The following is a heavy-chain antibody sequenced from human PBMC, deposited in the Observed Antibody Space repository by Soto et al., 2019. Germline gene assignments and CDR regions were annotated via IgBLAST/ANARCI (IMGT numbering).Heavy chain of an antibody. V-gene: IGHV3-21*01. J-gene: IGHJ5*02. Sequence: GGSLRLSCAAPGFTFSSYSMNWVRQAPGKGLEWVSFISSNSSYIYYADSVKGRSTISRDNAKNSLYLQMNSLRAEDTAVYYCARDLSVKDIVVGPAAYPGWFDPWGQGTLVTVSS. CDR2: ISSNSSYI. D-gene: IGHD2-2*01. CDR1: GFTFSSYS. CDR3: ARDLSVKDIVVGPAAYPGWFDP.